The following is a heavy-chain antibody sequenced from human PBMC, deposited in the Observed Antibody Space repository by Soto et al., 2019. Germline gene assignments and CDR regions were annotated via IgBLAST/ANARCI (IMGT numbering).Heavy chain of an antibody. CDR3: ARGNPFNYAGFEV. D-gene: IGHD3-16*01. CDR2: MNAKSGDT. Sequence: ASVKVSCKASGYTFSECDMNWLRQAAGQGPEWMGWMNAKSGDTFSAQRLQGKFNMTWDTSLSTAYMEVGSLTSDDAAIYYCARGNPFNYAGFEVWGQGTTVTV. CDR1: GYTFSECD. V-gene: IGHV1-8*01. J-gene: IGHJ6*01.